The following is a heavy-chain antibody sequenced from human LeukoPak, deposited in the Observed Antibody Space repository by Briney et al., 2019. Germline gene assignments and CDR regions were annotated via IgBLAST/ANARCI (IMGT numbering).Heavy chain of an antibody. J-gene: IGHJ4*02. Sequence: SETLSLTCTVSGGSISSYYWSWIRQPPGKGLEWIGYIYYSGSTNYNPSLKSRVTISVDTSKNQFSLKLSSVTAADTAVYYCARLGHYDSSGYYWDFDYWGQGTLVTVSS. CDR2: IYYSGST. V-gene: IGHV4-59*01. D-gene: IGHD3-22*01. CDR3: ARLGHYDSSGYYWDFDY. CDR1: GGSISSYY.